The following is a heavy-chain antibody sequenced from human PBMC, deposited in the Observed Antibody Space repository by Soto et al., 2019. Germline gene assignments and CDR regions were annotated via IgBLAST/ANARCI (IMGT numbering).Heavy chain of an antibody. J-gene: IGHJ4*02. Sequence: ASVKVSCKASGGTFSSYAISWVRQAPGQGLEWMGGIIPIFGTANYAQKFQGRVTITADESTSTAYMELSSLRSEDTAVYYCARAPVLDTAFDYWGQGTLVTVSS. CDR2: IIPIFGTA. CDR3: ARAPVLDTAFDY. CDR1: GGTFSSYA. V-gene: IGHV1-69*13. D-gene: IGHD5-18*01.